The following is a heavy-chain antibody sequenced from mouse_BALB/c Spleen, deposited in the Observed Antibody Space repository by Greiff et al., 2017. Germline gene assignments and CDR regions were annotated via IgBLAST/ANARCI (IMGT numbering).Heavy chain of an antibody. D-gene: IGHD2-14*01. Sequence: VQLQQPGAELVKPGTSVKLSCKASGYNFTSYWINWVKLRPGQGLEWIGDIYPGSGSTNYNEKFKSKATLTVDTSSSTAYMQLSSLASEDSALDYCAGGGGYRAWFAYWGQGTLVTVSA. CDR2: IYPGSGST. CDR1: GYNFTSYW. V-gene: IGHV1-55*01. CDR3: AGGGGYRAWFAY. J-gene: IGHJ3*01.